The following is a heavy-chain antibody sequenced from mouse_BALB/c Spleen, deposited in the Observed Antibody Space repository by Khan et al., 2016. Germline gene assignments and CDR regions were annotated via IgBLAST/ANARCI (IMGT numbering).Heavy chain of an antibody. CDR1: EYTFTNYG. CDR2: INTNTGEP. D-gene: IGHD2-13*01. J-gene: IGHJ4*01. V-gene: IGHV9-3*02. Sequence: QIQLVQSGPELKKPGETVKISCKASEYTFTNYGMNWVKQAPGKGLKWMGWINTNTGEPTYAEEFKGRFAFSLEASASTLYLHINNLKNEDSSTLCCARTGDYPYYAMDYWGQGTSVTVAS. CDR3: ARTGDYPYYAMDY.